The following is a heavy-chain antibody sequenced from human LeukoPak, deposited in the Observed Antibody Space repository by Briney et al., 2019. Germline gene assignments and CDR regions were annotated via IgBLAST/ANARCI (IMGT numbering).Heavy chain of an antibody. D-gene: IGHD3-16*02. Sequence: ASVKVSCKASGYTFTSYGISWVRQAPGQGLEWMGWISAYNGNTNYAQKLQGRVTMTTDTSTSTAYMELKSLRSDDTAVYYCAREAGTSWFYDYAWGSYPDGLRYMDVWGKGTTVTVSS. J-gene: IGHJ6*03. CDR1: GYTFTSYG. CDR2: ISAYNGNT. CDR3: AREAGTSWFYDYAWGSYPDGLRYMDV. V-gene: IGHV1-18*01.